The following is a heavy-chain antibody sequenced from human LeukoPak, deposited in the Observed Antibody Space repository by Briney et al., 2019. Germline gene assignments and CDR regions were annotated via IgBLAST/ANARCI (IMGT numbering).Heavy chain of an antibody. CDR3: ARAGNYYDTVDAFDI. D-gene: IGHD3-22*01. V-gene: IGHV3-21*01. Sequence: AGGSLRLSCAASGFTFSSYSMNWVRQAPGKGLEWVSSISCSSSYIYYADSVKGRFTISIDNAKNSLYLQMNSLRAEDTAVYYCARAGNYYDTVDAFDIWGQGTMVTVSS. CDR2: ISCSSSYI. J-gene: IGHJ3*02. CDR1: GFTFSSYS.